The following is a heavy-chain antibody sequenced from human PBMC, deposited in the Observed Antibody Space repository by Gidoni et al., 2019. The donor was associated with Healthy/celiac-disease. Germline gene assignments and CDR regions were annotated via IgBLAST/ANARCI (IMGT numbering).Heavy chain of an antibody. D-gene: IGHD3-3*01. J-gene: IGHJ3*02. CDR3: ARQRATIFGVVIMNQGAFDI. Sequence: EVQLVQSGAEVKKPGESLKISCKGSGYSFTSYWIGRVRQMPGKGLEWMGIIYPGDSDTRYSPSFQGQVTISADKSISTAYLQWSSLKASDTAMYYCARQRATIFGVVIMNQGAFDIWGQGTMVTVSS. CDR1: GYSFTSYW. V-gene: IGHV5-51*01. CDR2: IYPGDSDT.